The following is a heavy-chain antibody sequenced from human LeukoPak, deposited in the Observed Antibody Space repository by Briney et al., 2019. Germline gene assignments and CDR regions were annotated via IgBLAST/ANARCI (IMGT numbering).Heavy chain of an antibody. V-gene: IGHV4-31*03. CDR3: ARDQGSGWSNLIFDH. D-gene: IGHD6-19*01. CDR2: IYYSGST. J-gene: IGHJ4*02. CDR1: GGSISSGGYY. Sequence: SETLSLTCTVSGGSISSGGYYWSWIRQHPGKGLEWIGYIYYSGSTYYNPSLKSRVTISVDTSKNQFSLKLSSVTAADTAVYYCARDQGSGWSNLIFDHWGQGTLVTVSS.